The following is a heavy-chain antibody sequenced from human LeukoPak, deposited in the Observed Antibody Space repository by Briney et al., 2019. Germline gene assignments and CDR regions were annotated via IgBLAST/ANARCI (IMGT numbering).Heavy chain of an antibody. CDR1: GYTFTSYG. CDR2: ISAYNGNT. J-gene: IGHJ5*02. V-gene: IGHV1-18*01. CDR3: ARAKFDSSGYYYALNWFDP. Sequence: ASAKVSCKASGYTFTSYGISWVRQAPGQGLEWMGWISAYNGNTNYAQKLQGRVTMTTDTSTSTAYMELRSLRSDDTAVYYCARAKFDSSGYYYALNWFDPWGQGTLVTVSS. D-gene: IGHD3-22*01.